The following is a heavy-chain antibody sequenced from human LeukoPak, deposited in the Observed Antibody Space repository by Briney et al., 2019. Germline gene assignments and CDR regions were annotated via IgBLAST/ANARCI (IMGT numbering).Heavy chain of an antibody. CDR1: GFTFDDYG. CDR3: AKIERWLVHGFDL. Sequence: GGSLRLSCAASGFTFDDYGMSWVRQAPGKGLEWVASISGNGGSTYYADSVKGRFTISRDNSRNAVFLQMISPRDDDTAIYYCAKIERWLVHGFDLWGRGTLVTVSS. D-gene: IGHD6-19*01. CDR2: ISGNGGST. J-gene: IGHJ2*01. V-gene: IGHV3-23*01.